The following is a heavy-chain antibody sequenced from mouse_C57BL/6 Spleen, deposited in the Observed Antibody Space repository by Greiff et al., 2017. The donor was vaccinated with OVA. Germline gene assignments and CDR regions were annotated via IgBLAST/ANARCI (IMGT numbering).Heavy chain of an antibody. CDR2: IYPSDSET. J-gene: IGHJ2*01. CDR1: GYTFTSYW. CDR3: ARHCNYHDY. V-gene: IGHV1-61*01. Sequence: QVQLQQPGAELVRPGSSVKLSCKASGYTFTSYWMDWVKQRPGQGLEWIGNIYPSDSETHYNQKFKGKATLTVDKSSSTAYLQLSSLSSEDSTVYYCARHCNYHDYWGQGTTLTVSS.